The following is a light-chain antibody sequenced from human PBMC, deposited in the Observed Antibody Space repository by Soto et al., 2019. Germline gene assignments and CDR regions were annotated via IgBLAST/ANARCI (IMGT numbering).Light chain of an antibody. CDR3: AAWADSLTGCV. CDR2: ANS. CDR1: SSNIGTYY. V-gene: IGLV1-47*02. J-gene: IGLJ2*01. Sequence: QAVVTQPPSASGTPGQRVTISCSGSSSNIGTYYVYWYQQLPGTAPKLLMYANSQRPSGVPDRFSGSKSGTSASLIISGLRSDDEADYYCAAWADSLTGCVFGGGTKLTVL.